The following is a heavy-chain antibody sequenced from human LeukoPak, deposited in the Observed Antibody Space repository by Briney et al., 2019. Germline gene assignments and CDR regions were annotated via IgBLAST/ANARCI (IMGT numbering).Heavy chain of an antibody. CDR2: ISSSSSYI. Sequence: GGSLRLSCAASGFTFSSYSMNWVRQAPGKGLEWVSSISSSSSYIYYADSVKGRFTISRDNAKNSLYLQMNSLRAEDTAVYYCARDIHYAVLKSCYMDVWGKGTTVTVSS. J-gene: IGHJ6*03. D-gene: IGHD2-8*01. CDR1: GFTFSSYS. V-gene: IGHV3-21*01. CDR3: ARDIHYAVLKSCYMDV.